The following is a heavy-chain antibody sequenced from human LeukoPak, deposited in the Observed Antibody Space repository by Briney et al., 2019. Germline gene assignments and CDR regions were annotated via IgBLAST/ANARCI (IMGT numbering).Heavy chain of an antibody. Sequence: PSETLSLTCAVYGGSFSGYYWSWIRQPPGKGLEWIGEINHSGSTNYNPSLKSRVTISVDTSKNQFSLKLSSVTAADTAVYYCARELAAAGKDWFDPWGQGTLVTVSS. CDR2: INHSGST. CDR1: GGSFSGYY. CDR3: ARELAAAGKDWFDP. J-gene: IGHJ5*02. V-gene: IGHV4-34*01. D-gene: IGHD6-13*01.